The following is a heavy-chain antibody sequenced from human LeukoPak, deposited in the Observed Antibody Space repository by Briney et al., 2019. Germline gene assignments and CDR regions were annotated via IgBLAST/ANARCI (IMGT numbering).Heavy chain of an antibody. CDR1: GGSISSYY. CDR3: ARGWDYGDYPYDY. D-gene: IGHD4-17*01. CDR2: IYYSGST. V-gene: IGHV4-59*01. J-gene: IGHJ4*02. Sequence: SETLSLTCTVSGGSISSYYWSWIRQPPGKGLEWIGYIYYSGSTNYNPSLKSRVTISVDTSKNQFSLKLSSVTAADTAVYYCARGWDYGDYPYDYWGQGTLVTVSS.